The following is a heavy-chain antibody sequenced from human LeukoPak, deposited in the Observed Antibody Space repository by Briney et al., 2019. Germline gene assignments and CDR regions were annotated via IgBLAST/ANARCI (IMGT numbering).Heavy chain of an antibody. J-gene: IGHJ6*02. CDR1: GYTFTGYY. CDR3: AAPSGSYNYYYGMDV. D-gene: IGHD1-26*01. CDR2: ISAYNGNT. V-gene: IGHV1-18*04. Sequence: ASVKVSCKASGYTFTGYYMHWVRQAPGQGLEWMGWISAYNGNTNYAQKLQGRVTMTTDTSTSTAYMELRSLRSDDTAVYYCAAPSGSYNYYYGMDVWGQGTTVTVSS.